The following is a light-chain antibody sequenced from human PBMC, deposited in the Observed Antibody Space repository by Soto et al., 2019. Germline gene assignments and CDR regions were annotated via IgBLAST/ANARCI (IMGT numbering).Light chain of an antibody. Sequence: EIVLTQSPGTLSLSLGERATLSCRASQSVSSNYLAWYQQRRGQPPRLLIYGASSRATGVPDRCRGSGSGADFTLTISRLEPEDFAMYYCQQYGSSPKTFGQGTEVEIK. J-gene: IGKJ1*01. V-gene: IGKV3-20*01. CDR2: GAS. CDR3: QQYGSSPKT. CDR1: QSVSSNY.